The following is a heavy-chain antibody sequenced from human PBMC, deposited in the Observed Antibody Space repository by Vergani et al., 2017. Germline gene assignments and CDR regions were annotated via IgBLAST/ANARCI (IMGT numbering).Heavy chain of an antibody. CDR3: AQTGGGPPYRSGLYYFDF. Sequence: QITLKESGPTRVKPTQTLTLTCTFSGFSLSTSGVGVGWIRQPPGKALEWLALIYWNDDKRYSPSLKSRLTITKDTSKNQVILTMTNMDPVDTATYYCAQTGGGPPYRSGLYYFDFWGQGTLVTVSS. J-gene: IGHJ4*02. V-gene: IGHV2-5*01. D-gene: IGHD6-19*01. CDR1: GFSLSTSGVG. CDR2: IYWNDDK.